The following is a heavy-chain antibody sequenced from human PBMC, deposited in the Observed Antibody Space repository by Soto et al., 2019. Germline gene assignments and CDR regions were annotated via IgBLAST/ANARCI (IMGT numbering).Heavy chain of an antibody. Sequence: GGSLRLSCAASGFTFSSYAMHWVRQAPGKGLEWVAVISYDGSNKYYADSVKGRFTISRDNSKNTLYLQMNSLRAEDTAVYYCARDKGGYYDSSGYYSWYFDYWGQGTLVTVSS. D-gene: IGHD3-22*01. CDR1: GFTFSSYA. CDR3: ARDKGGYYDSSGYYSWYFDY. CDR2: ISYDGSNK. J-gene: IGHJ4*02. V-gene: IGHV3-30-3*01.